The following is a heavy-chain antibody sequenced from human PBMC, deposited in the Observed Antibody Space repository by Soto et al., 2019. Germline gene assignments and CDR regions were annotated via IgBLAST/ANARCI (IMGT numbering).Heavy chain of an antibody. CDR1: GFTFSSYG. D-gene: IGHD1-26*01. V-gene: IGHV3-30*18. Sequence: GGSLRLSCAASGFTFSSYGMHWVRQAPGKGLEWVAVISYDGSNKYYADSVKGRFTISRDNSKNTLYLQMNSLRAEDTAVYYCAKSIVGATERLYYYYGMDVWGQGTTVTVSS. CDR2: ISYDGSNK. CDR3: AKSIVGATERLYYYYGMDV. J-gene: IGHJ6*02.